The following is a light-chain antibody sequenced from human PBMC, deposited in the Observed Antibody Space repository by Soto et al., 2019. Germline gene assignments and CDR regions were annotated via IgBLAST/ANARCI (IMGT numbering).Light chain of an antibody. CDR3: LQYHNLWA. V-gene: IGKV3-15*01. J-gene: IGKJ2*01. CDR2: RAS. CDR1: QHIFYN. Sequence: IVMTQSPATLSVSPGASATLSCRAGQHIFYNVAWYQHRPCQAPRLLLYRASTRAPGVPARFSGSGSGTEFTLTVSSLQPEVFAVYSCLQYHNLWAFGQGTKLEI.